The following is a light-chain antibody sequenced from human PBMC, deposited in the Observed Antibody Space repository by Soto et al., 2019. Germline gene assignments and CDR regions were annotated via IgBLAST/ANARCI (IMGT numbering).Light chain of an antibody. CDR3: QQYGSSGT. Sequence: EIALTQSPGTQSLSPGERATLSCRASQSVSNNYLAWYQQKPGQAPRLLIYGASNRATGIPDRFSGSGSGTDFTLTISRLEPEDFAVYYCQQYGSSGTFGQGTKVDIK. J-gene: IGKJ1*01. CDR2: GAS. V-gene: IGKV3-20*01. CDR1: QSVSNNY.